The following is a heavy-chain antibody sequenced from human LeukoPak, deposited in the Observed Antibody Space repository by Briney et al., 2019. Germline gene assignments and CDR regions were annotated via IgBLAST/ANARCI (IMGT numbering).Heavy chain of an antibody. CDR3: ARGRGYFDPFDP. CDR2: IYNDGSRT. Sequence: GGSLRLSCAASGFTVTSNYMSWVRQAPGKGLEWVSLIYNDGSRTYYADSVRGRFTISRDTSEGTVYLQMDSLRPEDTAVYYCARGRGYFDPFDPWGQGTLVTVSS. V-gene: IGHV3-53*01. D-gene: IGHD3-9*01. J-gene: IGHJ5*02. CDR1: GFTVTSNY.